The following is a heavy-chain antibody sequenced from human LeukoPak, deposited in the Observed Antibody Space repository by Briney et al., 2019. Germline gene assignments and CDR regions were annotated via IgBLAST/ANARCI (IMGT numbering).Heavy chain of an antibody. V-gene: IGHV1-46*01. CDR2: INPSGGST. Sequence: ASVTVSFTASGYTFTIYYMHWVRQAPGQGNEWVGVINPSGGSTSYAQKFQGRVTMTSDMSTSTVYMELSSLRSEDTAVYYCARRGLESSGPYFDYWGQGTLVTVSS. D-gene: IGHD3-3*01. CDR1: GYTFTIYY. J-gene: IGHJ4*02. CDR3: ARRGLESSGPYFDY.